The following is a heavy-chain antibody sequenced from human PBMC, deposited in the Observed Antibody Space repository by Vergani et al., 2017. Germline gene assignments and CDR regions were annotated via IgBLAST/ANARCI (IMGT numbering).Heavy chain of an antibody. D-gene: IGHD6-13*01. V-gene: IGHV3-23*01. CDR1: GFTFSSYA. CDR3: AKPSAGGSSWPRGWFDP. J-gene: IGHJ5*02. Sequence: EVQLLESGGGLVQPGGSLRLSCAASGFTFSSYAMSWVRQAPGKGLEWVSAISGSGGSTYYADSVKGRFTISRDNSKNTLYLQMNSLRAEDTAVYYCAKPSAGGSSWPRGWFDPWGQGTLVTVSS. CDR2: ISGSGGST.